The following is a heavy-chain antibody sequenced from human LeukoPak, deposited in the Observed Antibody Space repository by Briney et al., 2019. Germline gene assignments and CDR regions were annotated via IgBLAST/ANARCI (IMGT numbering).Heavy chain of an antibody. J-gene: IGHJ6*02. D-gene: IGHD5-24*01. Sequence: GASVKVSCKASGYTFTSYGISWVRQAPGQGLEWMGWISAYNGNTNYAQKLQGRVTMTTDTSTSIAYMELRSLRSDDTAVYYCARDRDYYYYGMDVWGQGTTVTVSS. V-gene: IGHV1-18*01. CDR1: GYTFTSYG. CDR2: ISAYNGNT. CDR3: ARDRDYYYYGMDV.